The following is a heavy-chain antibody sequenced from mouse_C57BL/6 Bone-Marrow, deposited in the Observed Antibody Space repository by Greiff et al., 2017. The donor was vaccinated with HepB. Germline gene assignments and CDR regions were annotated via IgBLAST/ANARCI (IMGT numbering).Heavy chain of an antibody. Sequence: EVKVVESGGGLVQPGGSLKLSCAASGFTFSDYGMAWVRQAPRKGPEWVAFISNLAYSIYYADTVPGRFTISRENAKNTLYLEMSSLRSGDTAMEYCARPASTTVVAPFAYWGQGTLVTVSA. V-gene: IGHV5-15*01. CDR1: GFTFSDYG. CDR2: ISNLAYSI. D-gene: IGHD1-1*01. J-gene: IGHJ3*01. CDR3: ARPASTTVVAPFAY.